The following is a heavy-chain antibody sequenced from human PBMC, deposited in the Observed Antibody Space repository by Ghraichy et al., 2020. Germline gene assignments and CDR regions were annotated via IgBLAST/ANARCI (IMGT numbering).Heavy chain of an antibody. CDR2: ISAYNGNT. Sequence: ASVKVSCKASGYTFTSYGISWVRQAPGQGLEWMGCISAYNGNTNYAQNLQGRVTMITDTPTSTAYMELRSLRSDDTAVYYCARAATKGDTVTTSFDYWGQGTLVTVSS. CDR1: GYTFTSYG. D-gene: IGHD4-11*01. J-gene: IGHJ4*02. CDR3: ARAATKGDTVTTSFDY. V-gene: IGHV1-18*01.